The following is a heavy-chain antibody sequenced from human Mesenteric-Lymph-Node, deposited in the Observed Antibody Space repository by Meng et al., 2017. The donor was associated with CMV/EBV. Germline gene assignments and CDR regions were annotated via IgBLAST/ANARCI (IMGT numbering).Heavy chain of an antibody. D-gene: IGHD3-22*01. CDR1: GYTFTNYD. CDR3: ARGLRFPKGYDSAGYYYFDS. Sequence: ASVKVSCKASGYTFTNYDINWVRQATGQGLEWMGWMNPNSGNTGYAQKFQGRVTMTRDTSLSTAYMDLSSLRSEDTAVYYCARGLRFPKGYDSAGYYYFDSWGQGTLVTAPQ. J-gene: IGHJ4*02. CDR2: MNPNSGNT. V-gene: IGHV1-8*01.